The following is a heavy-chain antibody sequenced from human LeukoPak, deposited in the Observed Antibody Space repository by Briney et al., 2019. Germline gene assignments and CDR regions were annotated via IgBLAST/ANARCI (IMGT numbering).Heavy chain of an antibody. Sequence: GGSLRLSCAASGNYWMHWVRQAPGKGLEWLTDIWYDGSNKYYTDSVKGRFTISRDNSKNTLYLQMSSLRAEDTAVYYCARDSNSYGSGATIDYWGQGTLVTVSS. V-gene: IGHV3-33*08. J-gene: IGHJ4*02. CDR1: GNYW. D-gene: IGHD3-10*01. CDR3: ARDSNSYGSGATIDY. CDR2: IWYDGSNK.